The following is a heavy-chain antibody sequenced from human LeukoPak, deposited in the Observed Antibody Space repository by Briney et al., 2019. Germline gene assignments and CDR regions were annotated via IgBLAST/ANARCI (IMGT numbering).Heavy chain of an antibody. J-gene: IGHJ2*01. CDR1: GGSISSYY. CDR2: IYYSGST. Sequence: SETLSLTCSVSGGSISSYYCSWIRQPPGKGLEWIGYIYYSGSTNYNPSLKSRVTISVDTSKNQFSLKLSSVTAADTAVYYCARVYYSNSYDYWYFDLWGRGTLVTVSS. CDR3: ARVYYSNSYDYWYFDL. D-gene: IGHD6-13*01. V-gene: IGHV4-59*01.